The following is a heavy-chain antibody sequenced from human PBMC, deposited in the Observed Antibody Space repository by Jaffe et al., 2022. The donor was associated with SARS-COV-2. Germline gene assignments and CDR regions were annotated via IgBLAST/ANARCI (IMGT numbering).Heavy chain of an antibody. V-gene: IGHV3-43*01. CDR1: GFTFDDYT. J-gene: IGHJ6*02. D-gene: IGHD6-19*01. Sequence: EVQLVESGGVVVQPGGSLRLSCAASGFTFDDYTMHWVRQAPGKGLEWVSLISWDGGSTYYADSVKGRFTISRDNSKNSLYLQMNSLRTEDTALYYCAKDMYSSGWDYYYYGMDVWGQGTTVTVSS. CDR2: ISWDGGST. CDR3: AKDMYSSGWDYYYYGMDV.